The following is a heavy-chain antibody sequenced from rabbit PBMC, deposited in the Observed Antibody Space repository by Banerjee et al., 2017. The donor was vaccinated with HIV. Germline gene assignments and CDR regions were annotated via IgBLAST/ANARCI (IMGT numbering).Heavy chain of an antibody. J-gene: IGHJ4*01. Sequence: QSLEESGGDLVKPGASLTLTCTASGIDFSSYYYMCWVRQAPGKGLEWIGCINAGSSGITYYASWAKGRFTISKTSSTTVTLQMTSLTAADTASYFCARDLAGVIGWNFNLWGQGTLVTVS. V-gene: IGHV1S40*01. CDR2: INAGSSGIT. CDR3: ARDLAGVIGWNFNL. D-gene: IGHD4-1*01. CDR1: GIDFSSYYY.